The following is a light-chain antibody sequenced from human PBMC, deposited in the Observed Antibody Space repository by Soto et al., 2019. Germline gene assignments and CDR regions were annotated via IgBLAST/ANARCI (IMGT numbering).Light chain of an antibody. Sequence: DLQMTQSPFTLSAFLGDRVTITCRASQTISNWLAWYQQKPGKAPKLLIYKASGLEGGVPSRFSGSGSGTEFTLTINNLQPDDFATYFCQQYSSYPRTFGQGTKVES. CDR2: KAS. CDR3: QQYSSYPRT. CDR1: QTISNW. J-gene: IGKJ1*01. V-gene: IGKV1-5*03.